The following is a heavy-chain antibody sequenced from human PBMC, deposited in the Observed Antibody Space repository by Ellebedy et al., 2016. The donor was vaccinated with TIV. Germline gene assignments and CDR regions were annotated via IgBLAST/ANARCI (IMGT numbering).Heavy chain of an antibody. D-gene: IGHD1-26*01. V-gene: IGHV3-13*01. CDR1: GFTFSSYD. J-gene: IGHJ4*02. CDR3: ARDWVKSGSYGGYFDY. CDR2: IGTAGDT. Sequence: GGSLRLXCAASGFTFSSYDMHWVRQATGKGLEWVSAIGTAGDTYYPGSVKGRFTISRENAKNSLYLQMNSLRAGDTAVYYCARDWVKSGSYGGYFDYWGQGTLVTVSS.